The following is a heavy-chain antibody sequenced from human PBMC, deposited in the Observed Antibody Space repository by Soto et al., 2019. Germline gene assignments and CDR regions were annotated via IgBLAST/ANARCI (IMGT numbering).Heavy chain of an antibody. Sequence: PSVTLSLTCTVSGGSINTFYWSWVREPAGKGLERIGRIFSSGSTSFNPSRESRVAMSVDTSKVHFSLNLSSVTAEDMAVYYCARDGSYSAYNFAHGIQLCSFDFWGQGSLVTVSS. CDR2: IFSSGST. V-gene: IGHV4-4*07. CDR3: ARDGSYSAYNFAHGIQLCSFDF. CDR1: GGSINTFY. D-gene: IGHD5-12*01. J-gene: IGHJ4*02.